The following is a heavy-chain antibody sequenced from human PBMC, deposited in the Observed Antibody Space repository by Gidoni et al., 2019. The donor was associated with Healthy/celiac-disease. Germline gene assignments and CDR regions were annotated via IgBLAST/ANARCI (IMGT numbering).Heavy chain of an antibody. CDR1: GGTFSSYA. CDR3: AGGVADCSGGSCYSGLDY. D-gene: IGHD2-15*01. CDR2: IIPIFGTA. J-gene: IGHJ4*02. V-gene: IGHV1-69*06. Sequence: QVQLVQSGAEVKKPGSSVKVSCKASGGTFSSYAISWVRQAPGQGLEWMGGIIPIFGTANDAQKFQGRVTSTADKSTSTAYMELSSLRSEDTAVYYCAGGVADCSGGSCYSGLDYWGQGTLVTVSS.